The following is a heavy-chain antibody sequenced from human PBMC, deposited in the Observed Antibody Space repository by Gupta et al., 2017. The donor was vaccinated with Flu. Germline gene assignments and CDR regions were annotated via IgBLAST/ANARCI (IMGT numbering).Heavy chain of an antibody. J-gene: IGHJ4*02. CDR2: VRMDGVT. CDR3: VKQRDGSPYNCDFDY. CDR1: GFSFSNSG. V-gene: IGHV3-23*01. Sequence: EVQLLESGGGLAQAGGSLRLSCAPSGFSFSNSGMTWVRQAPGKGLGGVSSVRMDGVTFHADSVRGRFTVSRDNSKNTLHLQMNSLRAEDSAVYYCVKQRDGSPYNCDFDYWGQGTLVAVSS. D-gene: IGHD1-1*01.